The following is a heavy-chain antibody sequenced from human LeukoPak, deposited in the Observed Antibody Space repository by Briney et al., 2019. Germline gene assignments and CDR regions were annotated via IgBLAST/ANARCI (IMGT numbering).Heavy chain of an antibody. J-gene: IGHJ5*02. D-gene: IGHD5-18*01. CDR2: IYYSGTT. CDR1: GGSISSYY. CDR3: ARLGYSYGYGS. Sequence: PSETLSLTCTVSGGSISSYYWSWIRQPPGKGLEWIGYIYYSGTTNYNPSLKSRVTISVDTSKNQFSLKLSSVTAADTAVYYCARLGYSYGYGSWGQGTLVTVSS. V-gene: IGHV4-59*08.